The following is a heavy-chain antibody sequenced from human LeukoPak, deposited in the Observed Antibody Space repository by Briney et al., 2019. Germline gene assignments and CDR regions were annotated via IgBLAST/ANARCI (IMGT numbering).Heavy chain of an antibody. D-gene: IGHD3-22*01. CDR1: GFTFSSYG. V-gene: IGHV3-33*06. CDR2: IWYDGSNK. J-gene: IGHJ5*02. CDR3: AKAKRPYYYDSSGPPSP. Sequence: GRSLRLSCAASGFTFSSYGMHWVRQAPGKGLEWVAVIWYDGSNKYYADSVKGRFTIFRDNSKNTLYLQMNSLRAEDTAVYYCAKAKRPYYYDSSGPPSPWGQGTLVTVSS.